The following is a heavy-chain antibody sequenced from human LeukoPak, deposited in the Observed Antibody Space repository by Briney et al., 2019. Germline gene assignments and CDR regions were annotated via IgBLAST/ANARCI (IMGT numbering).Heavy chain of an antibody. Sequence: SGPTLVNPTQTLTLTCTFSGFSLSTSGVGVGWIRQPPGKALEWLALIYWDDDKRYGPSLKNRLTITKDTSKNQVVLTMTNMDPVDAATYYCAHRRGGMQYFDNWGQGTLVTVSS. V-gene: IGHV2-5*05. D-gene: IGHD3-16*01. CDR2: IYWDDDK. J-gene: IGHJ4*02. CDR3: AHRRGGMQYFDN. CDR1: GFSLSTSGVG.